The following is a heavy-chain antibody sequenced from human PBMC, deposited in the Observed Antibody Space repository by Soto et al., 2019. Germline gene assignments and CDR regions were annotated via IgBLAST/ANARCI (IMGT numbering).Heavy chain of an antibody. D-gene: IGHD2-21*02. Sequence: QVQLVQSGAEEKKPGASVKVSCKAPGYTFTSYAMHWVRQAPGQRLEWMGWINAGNGNTKYSQKFQGRVTITRDTSASTAYMELSSLRSEDTAVYYCARAWVVVTAPDYWGQGTLVTVSS. CDR1: GYTFTSYA. J-gene: IGHJ4*02. CDR3: ARAWVVVTAPDY. V-gene: IGHV1-3*05. CDR2: INAGNGNT.